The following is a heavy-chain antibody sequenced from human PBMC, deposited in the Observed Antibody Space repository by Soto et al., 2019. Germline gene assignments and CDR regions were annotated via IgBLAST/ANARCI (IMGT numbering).Heavy chain of an antibody. Sequence: PGGSLRLSCAASGFTFSSYAMSWVRQAPGKGLEWVSAISGSGGSTYYADSVKGRFTISRDNSKNTLYLQMNSLRAEDTAVYYCAKVLWGSSSWHVIYYFDYWGQGTLVTVSS. CDR1: GFTFSSYA. CDR3: AKVLWGSSSWHVIYYFDY. D-gene: IGHD6-13*01. V-gene: IGHV3-23*01. J-gene: IGHJ4*02. CDR2: ISGSGGST.